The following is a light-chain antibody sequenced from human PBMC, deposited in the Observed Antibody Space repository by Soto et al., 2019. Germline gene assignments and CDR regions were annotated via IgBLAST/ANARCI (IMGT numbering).Light chain of an antibody. CDR3: GAWDDSLNGWV. J-gene: IGLJ3*02. CDR2: SDN. CDR1: SSNLGSNS. Sequence: QSVLTQPPSASGTPGQRVTISCSGSSSNLGSNSVNWYQQVPGTAPKHLISSDNQRPSGVPDRFSGSQSGTSASLAISGLQSEDEADYHCGAWDDSLNGWVFGGGTQLTVL. V-gene: IGLV1-44*01.